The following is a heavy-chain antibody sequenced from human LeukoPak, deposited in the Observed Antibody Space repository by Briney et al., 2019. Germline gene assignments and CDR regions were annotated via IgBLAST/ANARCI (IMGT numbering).Heavy chain of an antibody. CDR2: IYYSGST. J-gene: IGHJ3*02. CDR3: ARSTMVRGVIRAFDI. Sequence: SETLSLTCTVSGGSISGYYWSWIRQPPGKGLEWIGYIYYSGSTNYNPSLKSRVTISVDTSKNQFSLKLSSVTAADTAVYYCARSTMVRGVIRAFDIWGQGTMVTVSS. V-gene: IGHV4-59*01. D-gene: IGHD3-10*01. CDR1: GGSISGYY.